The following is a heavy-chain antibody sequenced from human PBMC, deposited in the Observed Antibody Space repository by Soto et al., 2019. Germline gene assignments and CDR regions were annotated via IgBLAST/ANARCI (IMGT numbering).Heavy chain of an antibody. CDR1: GGSFSGYY. Sequence: PSETLSLTCAVYGGSFSGYYWSWIRQPPGKGLEWIGEINHSGSTNYNPSLKSRVTISVDTSKNQFSLKLSSVTAADTAVYYCARDFDYYGSGSLPGDYWGQGTLVT. CDR2: INHSGST. J-gene: IGHJ4*02. D-gene: IGHD3-10*01. CDR3: ARDFDYYGSGSLPGDY. V-gene: IGHV4-34*01.